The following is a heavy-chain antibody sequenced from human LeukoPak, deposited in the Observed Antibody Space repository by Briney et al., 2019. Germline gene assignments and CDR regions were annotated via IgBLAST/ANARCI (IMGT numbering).Heavy chain of an antibody. J-gene: IGHJ4*02. V-gene: IGHV4-59*01. CDR2: IYYSGST. Sequence: PSETLSLTCTVSGGSISSYYWSWIRQPPGKGLEWIGYIYYSGSTNYNPSLKSRVTISVDTSKNQFSLKLSSVTAADTAVYYCARGGRYSYGSKVMEYWGQGTLVTVSS. CDR3: ARGGRYSYGSKVMEY. D-gene: IGHD5-18*01. CDR1: GGSISSYY.